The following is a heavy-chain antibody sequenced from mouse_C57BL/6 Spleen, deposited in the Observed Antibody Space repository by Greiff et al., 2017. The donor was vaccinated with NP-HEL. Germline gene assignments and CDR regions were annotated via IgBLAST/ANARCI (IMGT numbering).Heavy chain of an antibody. V-gene: IGHV1-55*01. CDR2: IYPGSGST. D-gene: IGHD1-1*01. Sequence: QVQLQQPGAELVKPGASVKMSCKASGYTFTSYWITWVKQRPGQGLEWIGDIYPGSGSTNYNEKFKSKATLTVDTSSSTAYMQRSSLTSEDSAVYYCATTVVATDAMDYWGQGTSVTVSS. CDR1: GYTFTSYW. J-gene: IGHJ4*01. CDR3: ATTVVATDAMDY.